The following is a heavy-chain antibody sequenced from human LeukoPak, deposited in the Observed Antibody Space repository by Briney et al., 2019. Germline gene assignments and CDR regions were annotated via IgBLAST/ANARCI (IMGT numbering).Heavy chain of an antibody. V-gene: IGHV1-2*02. Sequence: ASVKVSCKASAYTLSGYYMHWVRHAPGQGLEWMGWINPKSGVTNYAQKFQGRVTMTWDTSINTTFMELSRLTSDDADVYYCARRIAVAGSPVYYFDYWGQGTLVTVSS. D-gene: IGHD6-19*01. CDR1: AYTLSGYY. CDR3: ARRIAVAGSPVYYFDY. J-gene: IGHJ4*02. CDR2: INPKSGVT.